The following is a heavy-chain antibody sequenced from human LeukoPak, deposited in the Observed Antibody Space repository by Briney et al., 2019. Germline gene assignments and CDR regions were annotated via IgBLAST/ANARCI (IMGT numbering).Heavy chain of an antibody. CDR3: ARGNEYSSSLGYFDY. CDR2: ISYDGSNK. D-gene: IGHD6-6*01. J-gene: IGHJ4*02. CDR1: GFTFSSYG. V-gene: IGHV3-30*19. Sequence: GRSLRLSCAASGFTFSSYGMHWVRQAPGKGLEWVAVISYDGSNKYYADSVKGRFTISRDNSKNTLYLQMNSLRAEDTAVYYCARGNEYSSSLGYFDYWGQGTLVTVSS.